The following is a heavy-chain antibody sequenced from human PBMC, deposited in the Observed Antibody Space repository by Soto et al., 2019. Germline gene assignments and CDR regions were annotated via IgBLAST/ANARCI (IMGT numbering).Heavy chain of an antibody. CDR2: ISSSSSTI. V-gene: IGHV3-48*02. CDR3: ARALMGNAFDI. CDR1: GFTFSTYN. J-gene: IGHJ3*02. D-gene: IGHD7-27*01. Sequence: GGSLRLSCAASGFTFSTYNMNWVRQAPGKGLEWVSYISSSSSTIYYADSVKGRFTISGDIAKNSLYLQMNGLRDEDTAVYYCARALMGNAFDIWGQGTMVTVSS.